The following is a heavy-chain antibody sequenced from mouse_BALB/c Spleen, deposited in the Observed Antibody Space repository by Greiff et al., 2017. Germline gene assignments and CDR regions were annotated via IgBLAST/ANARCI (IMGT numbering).Heavy chain of an antibody. D-gene: IGHD2-4*01. J-gene: IGHJ2*01. V-gene: IGHV5-12-2*01. CDR1: GFTFSSYT. CDR2: ISNGGGST. CDR3: ARQGGLRYYFDY. Sequence: DVKLVESGGGLVQPGGSLKLSCAASGFTFSSYTMSWVRQTPEKRLEWVAYISNGGGSTYYPDTVKGRFTISRDNAKNTLYLQMSSLKSEDTAMYYCARQGGLRYYFDYWGQGTTLTVSS.